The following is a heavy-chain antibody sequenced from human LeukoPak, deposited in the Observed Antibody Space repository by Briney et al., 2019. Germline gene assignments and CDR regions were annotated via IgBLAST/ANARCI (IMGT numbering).Heavy chain of an antibody. D-gene: IGHD3-22*01. CDR3: ATRGDYDLDY. V-gene: IGHV4-59*12. CDR1: GFTFSNAW. J-gene: IGHJ4*02. CDR2: IYYSGST. Sequence: GSLRLSCAASGFTFSNAWMSWVRQPPGKGLEWIGYIYYSGSTYYNPSLKSRVTIAVDTSKNQFSLKVTAVTAADTAVYYCATRGDYDLDYWGQGTLVTVSS.